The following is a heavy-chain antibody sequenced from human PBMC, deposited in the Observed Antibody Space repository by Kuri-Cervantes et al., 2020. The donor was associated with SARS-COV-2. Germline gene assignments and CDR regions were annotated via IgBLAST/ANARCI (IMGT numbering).Heavy chain of an antibody. Sequence: ASLKVTCNASGYTFTGYYMHWVRQAPAQGLEWMEWINPNSGGTNYAQKFQGRVTMTRDTSISTAYMELSRLRSDDTAVYYCKRVLVGAKIGYYYMDVWGKGTTVTVSS. D-gene: IGHD1-26*01. J-gene: IGHJ6*03. V-gene: IGHV1-2*02. CDR1: GYTFTGYY. CDR3: KRVLVGAKIGYYYMDV. CDR2: INPNSGGT.